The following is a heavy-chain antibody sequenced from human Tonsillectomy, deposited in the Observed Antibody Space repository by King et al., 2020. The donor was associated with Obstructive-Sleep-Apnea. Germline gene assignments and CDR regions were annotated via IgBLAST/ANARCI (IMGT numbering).Heavy chain of an antibody. J-gene: IGHJ4*02. CDR1: GGSISSGDYY. CDR3: ARDRVTTGARIDY. D-gene: IGHD4-17*01. V-gene: IGHV4-30-4*01. CDR2: IYYSGST. Sequence: QLQESGPGLVKPSQTLSLTYTVSGGSISSGDYYWSWIRQPPGKGLEWIGYIYYSGSTYYNPSLKSRVTISVDTSMNQFSLKLSSVTAAVTAVYYCARDRVTTGARIDYWGQGTLVTVSS.